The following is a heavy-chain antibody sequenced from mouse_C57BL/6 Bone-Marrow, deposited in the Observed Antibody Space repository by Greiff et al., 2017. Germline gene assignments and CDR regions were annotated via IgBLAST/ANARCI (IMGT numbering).Heavy chain of an antibody. CDR2: IYPGDGDT. D-gene: IGHD2-1*01. Sequence: QVQLQQSGPELVKPGASVKISCKASGYAFSSSWMNWVKQRPGKGLEWIGRIYPGDGDTNYNGKFKGKATLTADKSSSTAYMQLSSLTSEDSAVYFCARGLPRDYWGQGTTLTVSS. J-gene: IGHJ2*01. V-gene: IGHV1-82*01. CDR1: GYAFSSSW. CDR3: ARGLPRDY.